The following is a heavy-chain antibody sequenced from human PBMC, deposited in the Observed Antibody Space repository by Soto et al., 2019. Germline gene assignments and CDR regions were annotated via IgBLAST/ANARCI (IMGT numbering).Heavy chain of an antibody. D-gene: IGHD1-1*01. V-gene: IGHV1-46*01. CDR2: INPSGGST. CDR3: ARGFEIGTLPMLFDY. Sequence: ASVKVSCKASGYTFTSYYMHWVRQAPGQGLEWMGIINPSGGSTSYAQKFQGRVTMTRDTSTSTVYMELSSLRSEDTAVYYCARGFEIGTLPMLFDYWGQGTLVTVSS. J-gene: IGHJ4*02. CDR1: GYTFTSYY.